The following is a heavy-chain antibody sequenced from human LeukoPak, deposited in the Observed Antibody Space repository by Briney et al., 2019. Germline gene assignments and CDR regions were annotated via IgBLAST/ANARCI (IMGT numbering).Heavy chain of an antibody. CDR3: ARDAYNAYYFDY. V-gene: IGHV3-21*01. CDR1: GFTFSSYS. D-gene: IGHD3-16*01. Sequence: GGSLRLSCAASGFTFSSYSMSWVRQAPGKGLEWVSSIISSSSYIYYGDSPKCRFTISRDNAKNSLYLQMNSLSAEDTAVYYCARDAYNAYYFDYWGQGTLVTVSS. CDR2: IISSSSYI. J-gene: IGHJ4*02.